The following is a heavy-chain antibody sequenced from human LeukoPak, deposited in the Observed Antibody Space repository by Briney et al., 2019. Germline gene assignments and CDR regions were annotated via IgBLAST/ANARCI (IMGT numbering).Heavy chain of an antibody. Sequence: SGGALRLSCAASGFTFSSYGMQWVRQAPGKGLEWVPVISYDGSNKYYADCVKGRFTISRDNSKNTLYLQMNSLRAEDTAVYYCAKDQDFGYCSSTSCYWFGYYYYGMDVWGQGTTVTVSS. CDR2: ISYDGSNK. CDR1: GFTFSSYG. V-gene: IGHV3-30*18. J-gene: IGHJ6*02. D-gene: IGHD2-2*03. CDR3: AKDQDFGYCSSTSCYWFGYYYYGMDV.